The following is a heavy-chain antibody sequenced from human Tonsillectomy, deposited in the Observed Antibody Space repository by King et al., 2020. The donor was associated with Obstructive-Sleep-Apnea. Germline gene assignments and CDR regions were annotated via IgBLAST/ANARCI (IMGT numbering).Heavy chain of an antibody. D-gene: IGHD2-2*01. CDR1: GFTFSSYS. CDR2: IISNSRTI. V-gene: IGHV3-48*04. J-gene: IGHJ4*02. CDR3: AREGDCSSTSCKIHPFDY. Sequence: VQLVESGGGLVQPGGSLRLSCAASGFTFSSYSMNWVRQTPGKGLEWVSYIISNSRTIYYADSGKGRFTISRDNAKNSLYLQMNSLRAEDTAVYYCAREGDCSSTSCKIHPFDYWGQGTLVTVSS.